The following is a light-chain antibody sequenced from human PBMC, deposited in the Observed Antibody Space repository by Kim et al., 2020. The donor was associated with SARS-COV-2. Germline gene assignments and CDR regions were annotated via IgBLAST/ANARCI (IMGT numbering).Light chain of an antibody. CDR3: SAWDSSLSAWV. CDR1: RNNIGYQG. CDR2: RDN. J-gene: IGLJ3*02. V-gene: IGLV10-54*01. Sequence: QAGLTQPPSVSKGLRQTATLTCIGNRNNIGYQGASWLQQHQGHPPKLLSYRDNNRPSGISERLSASRSGNTASLTITGLQPEDEADYYCSAWDSSLSAWVFGGGTKLSVL.